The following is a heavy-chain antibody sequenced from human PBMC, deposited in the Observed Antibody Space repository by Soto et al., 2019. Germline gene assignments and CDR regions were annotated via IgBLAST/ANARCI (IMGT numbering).Heavy chain of an antibody. D-gene: IGHD4-17*01. V-gene: IGHV1-8*01. CDR2: MNPNSGNT. Sequence: DSVKGSCKASGYTFTSYDINWVRQATGQGLEWMGWMNPNSGNTGYAQKFQGRVTMTRNTSISTAYMELSSLRSEDTAVYYCAILLMTTVTMDVWGQGTTVTVSS. CDR1: GYTFTSYD. J-gene: IGHJ6*02. CDR3: AILLMTTVTMDV.